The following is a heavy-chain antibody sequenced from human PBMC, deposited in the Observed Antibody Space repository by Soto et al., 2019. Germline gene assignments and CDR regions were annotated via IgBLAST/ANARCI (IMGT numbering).Heavy chain of an antibody. J-gene: IGHJ4*02. CDR3: ARDVSFVEDPLYYFDY. CDR2: ISYDGGDK. V-gene: IGHV3-30-3*01. D-gene: IGHD3-10*01. CDR1: GFTFSDYP. Sequence: QVQLVESGGGVVHPGRSLRLSCAASGFTFSDYPMHWVRQAPGKGLQWGAVISYDGGDKYYADSVKGRFTISRDNSKSTLYLQMNSLRAEDTAVYYCARDVSFVEDPLYYFDYWGQGTLVTDSS.